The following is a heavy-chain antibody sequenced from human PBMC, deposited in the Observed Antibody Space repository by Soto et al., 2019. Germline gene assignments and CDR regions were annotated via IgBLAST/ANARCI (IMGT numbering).Heavy chain of an antibody. J-gene: IGHJ6*02. Sequence: SETLSLTCTVSGGSISSGGYYWSWIRQHPGKGLEWIGYIYYSGSTYYNPSLKSRVTISVDTSKNQFSLKLSSVTAADTAVYYCAREGMPHITMVRGVSGMDVWGQGTTVTVSS. D-gene: IGHD3-10*01. CDR2: IYYSGST. CDR1: GGSISSGGYY. V-gene: IGHV4-31*03. CDR3: AREGMPHITMVRGVSGMDV.